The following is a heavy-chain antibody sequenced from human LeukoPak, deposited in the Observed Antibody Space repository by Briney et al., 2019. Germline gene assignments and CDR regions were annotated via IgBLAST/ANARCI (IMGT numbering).Heavy chain of an antibody. CDR2: IYYSGST. CDR3: AGQAVDTALVLFDP. V-gene: IGHV4-39*01. D-gene: IGHD5-18*01. Sequence: SETLSLTCTVSGGSISSSSYYWGWIRQPPGKGLEWMGSIYYSGSTYYNPSLKSRVTISVDTSKNQFSLKLSSVTAADTAVYYCAGQAVDTALVLFDPWAQGTLVTVSS. CDR1: GGSISSSSYY. J-gene: IGHJ5*02.